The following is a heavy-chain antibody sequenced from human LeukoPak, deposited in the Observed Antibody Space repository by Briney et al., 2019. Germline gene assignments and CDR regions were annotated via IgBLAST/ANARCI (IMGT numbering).Heavy chain of an antibody. CDR3: AKGYGDYVGNYFDY. V-gene: IGHV3-9*01. Sequence: GRSLRLSCAASGFTFDDYAMHWVRQAPGKGLEWVSGISWNSGSIGYADPVKGRLTISRDNAKNSLYLQMNSLRAEDTALYYCAKGYGDYVGNYFDYWGQGTLVTVSS. J-gene: IGHJ4*02. CDR2: ISWNSGSI. CDR1: GFTFDDYA. D-gene: IGHD4-17*01.